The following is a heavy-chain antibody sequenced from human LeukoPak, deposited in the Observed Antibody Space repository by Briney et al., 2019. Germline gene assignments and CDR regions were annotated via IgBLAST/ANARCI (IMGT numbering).Heavy chain of an antibody. V-gene: IGHV4-39*07. Sequence: SETLSLTCTVSSGPLCSSSDYWGWIRQPPGKGLEGIGTICCGGGHTYYNPSLKSRLLISIDTPKNPSSLKLNSVPAAATAVYYCARDPGIAVAGSDAFDNWGQGTMVTVSS. D-gene: IGHD6-19*01. CDR3: ARDPGIAVAGSDAFDN. CDR1: SGPLCSSSDY. J-gene: IGHJ3*02. CDR2: ICCGGGHT.